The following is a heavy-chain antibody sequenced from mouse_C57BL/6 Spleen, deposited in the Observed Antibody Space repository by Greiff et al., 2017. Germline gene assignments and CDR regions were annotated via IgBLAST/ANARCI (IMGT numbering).Heavy chain of an antibody. CDR2: INPSTGGT. CDR3: ANWDGGFAY. D-gene: IGHD4-1*01. CDR1: GYSFTGYY. Sequence: VQLKQSGPELVKPGASVKISCKASGYSFTGYYMNWVKQSPEKSLEWIGEINPSTGGTTYNQKFKAKATLTVDKSSSTAYMQLKSLTSEDSAVYYCANWDGGFAYWGQGTLVTVSA. J-gene: IGHJ3*01. V-gene: IGHV1-42*01.